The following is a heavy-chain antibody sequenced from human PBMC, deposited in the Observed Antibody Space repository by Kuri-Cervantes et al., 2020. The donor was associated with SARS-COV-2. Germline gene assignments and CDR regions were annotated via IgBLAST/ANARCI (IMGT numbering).Heavy chain of an antibody. Sequence: GSLRLSCTISGGSTSSYYWSWIRQPPGKRPEWIGYVSYSGDTNNNPSLKSRVTMSLDKSKNQFSLKLSSVTAADTAVYYCARGRGKYQLLPWGQGTLVTVSS. V-gene: IGHV4-59*12. CDR3: ARGRGKYQLLP. CDR1: GGSTSSYY. J-gene: IGHJ5*02. CDR2: VSYSGDT. D-gene: IGHD2-2*01.